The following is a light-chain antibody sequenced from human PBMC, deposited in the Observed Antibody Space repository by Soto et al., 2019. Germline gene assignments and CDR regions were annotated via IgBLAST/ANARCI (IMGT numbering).Light chain of an antibody. V-gene: IGLV2-14*01. J-gene: IGLJ1*01. Sequence: QSVLTQPASVSGSPGQSITISCTGTSSDVGGYNYVSWYQQYPGKAPKLMIYDVSNRPSGVSNRFSGSKSGNSASLTISGLQAEDEADYYCSSYTSTSTYVFGPGTKVTVL. CDR1: SSDVGGYNY. CDR3: SSYTSTSTYV. CDR2: DVS.